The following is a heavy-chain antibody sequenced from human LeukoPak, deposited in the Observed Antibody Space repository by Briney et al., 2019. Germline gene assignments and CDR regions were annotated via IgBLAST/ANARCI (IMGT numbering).Heavy chain of an antibody. CDR3: ARVPQVGATGTGWFDP. J-gene: IGHJ5*02. D-gene: IGHD1-26*01. CDR1: GYTFTGYY. Sequence: ASVKVSCKASGYTFTGYYMHWVRQAPGQGLEWMGWINPNSGGTNYAQKFQGRVSMTRDTSISTAYMELSSVTAADTAVYYCARVPQVGATGTGWFDPWGQGTLVTVSS. CDR2: INPNSGGT. V-gene: IGHV1-2*02.